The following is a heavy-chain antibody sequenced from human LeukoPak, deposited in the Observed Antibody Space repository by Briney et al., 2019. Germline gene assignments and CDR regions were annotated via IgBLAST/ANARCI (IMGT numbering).Heavy chain of an antibody. J-gene: IGHJ4*02. CDR3: AKLVQQLGDY. V-gene: IGHV3-30*18. CDR2: ISHDGSNK. CDR1: GFTFSSYG. D-gene: IGHD6-13*01. Sequence: GRSLRLSCAASGFTFSSYGMHWVRQAPGRGLEWVAVISHDGSNKYYADSVKGRFTISRDNSKNTLYLQMNSLRAEDTAVYYCAKLVQQLGDYWGRGTLVTVSS.